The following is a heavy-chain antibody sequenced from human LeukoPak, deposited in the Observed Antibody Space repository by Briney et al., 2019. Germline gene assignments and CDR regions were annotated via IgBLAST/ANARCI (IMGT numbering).Heavy chain of an antibody. Sequence: AGGSLRLSCAASGFTFSNYAMSWVRQAPGKGLEWVSVISDSGGSTYYAESVKGRFTISRDNSKNTLYLQMNSLRAEDTAVYHCAKDISYASGSYPGEYWGQGTLVTVSS. CDR2: ISDSGGST. D-gene: IGHD3-10*01. CDR3: AKDISYASGSYPGEY. J-gene: IGHJ4*02. CDR1: GFTFSNYA. V-gene: IGHV3-23*01.